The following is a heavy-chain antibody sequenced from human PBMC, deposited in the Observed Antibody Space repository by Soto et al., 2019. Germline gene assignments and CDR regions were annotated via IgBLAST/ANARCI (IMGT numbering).Heavy chain of an antibody. CDR2: IYHSGST. CDR1: GGSICVSNW. J-gene: IGHJ6*02. V-gene: IGHV4-4*02. CDR3: ASVRGGYYYAMDV. Sequence: LSLTCAVSGGSICVSNWWSWVRQPPGKGLEWIGEIYHSGSTNYNPSLKSRVTISVDKSKNQFSLKLSSVTAADTAVYYCASVRGGYYYAMDVWGQGTTVTVSS. D-gene: IGHD3-10*02.